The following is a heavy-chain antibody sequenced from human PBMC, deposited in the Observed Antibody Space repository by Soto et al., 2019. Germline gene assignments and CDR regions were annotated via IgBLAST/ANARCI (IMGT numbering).Heavy chain of an antibody. Sequence: QLQLQETGPGLVKPSETLSLTCTVSGASIKSRNYFWGWIRQPPGKGLEFVGSIHSSGGTYYNPHLKSPVTVSVDLPNSHLTQTLKSRTATDTAGYYCGRLAEAATGHTACDFWGQGTLVTVSS. CDR2: IHSSGGT. CDR1: GASIKSRNYF. CDR3: GRLAEAATGHTACDF. J-gene: IGHJ4*02. D-gene: IGHD2-15*01. V-gene: IGHV4-39*02.